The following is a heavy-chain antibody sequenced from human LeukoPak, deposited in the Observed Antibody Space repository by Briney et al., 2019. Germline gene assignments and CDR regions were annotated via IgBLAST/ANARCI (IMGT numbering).Heavy chain of an antibody. CDR3: ARDQADIVGATDLYYYYGMDV. D-gene: IGHD1-26*01. V-gene: IGHV1-69*13. J-gene: IGHJ6*02. Sequence: ASVKVSCKASGGTFSSYAISWVQQAPGQGLEWMGGIIPIFGTANYAQKFQGRVTITADESTSTAYMELSSLRSEDTAVYYCARDQADIVGATDLYYYYGMDVWGQGTTVTVSS. CDR2: IIPIFGTA. CDR1: GGTFSSYA.